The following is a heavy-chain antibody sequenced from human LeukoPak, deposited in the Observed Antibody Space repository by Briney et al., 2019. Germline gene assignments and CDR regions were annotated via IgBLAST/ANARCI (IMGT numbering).Heavy chain of an antibody. CDR2: INPNSGGT. CDR3: ARDIHNYDSSGYYS. Sequence: ASVKVSCKASGYTFTGYYMHWVRQAPGQGLEWMGRINPNSGGTNYAQKFQGRVTMTRDTSISTAYMELSRLRSDDTAVYHCARDIHNYDSSGYYSWGQGTLVTVSS. D-gene: IGHD3-22*01. J-gene: IGHJ4*02. CDR1: GYTFTGYY. V-gene: IGHV1-2*06.